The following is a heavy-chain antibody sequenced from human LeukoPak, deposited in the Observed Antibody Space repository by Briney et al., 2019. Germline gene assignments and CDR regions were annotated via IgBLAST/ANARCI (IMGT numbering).Heavy chain of an antibody. J-gene: IGHJ4*02. CDR3: ARAIYGGNLQLYYFDQ. D-gene: IGHD4-23*01. CDR2: ISGSSSYI. CDR1: GFTFSSYE. Sequence: PGGSLRLSCAASGFTFSSYEMNWVRQAPGKGLEWVSYISGSSSYIYYADSVKGRFTISRDNAKNSLYLQMNSLRAEDTAVYYCARAIYGGNLQLYYFDQWGQGTLVTVSS. V-gene: IGHV3-21*01.